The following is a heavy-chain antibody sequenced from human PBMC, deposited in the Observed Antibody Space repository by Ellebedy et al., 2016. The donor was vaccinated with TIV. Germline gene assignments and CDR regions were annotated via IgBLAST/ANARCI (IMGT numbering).Heavy chain of an antibody. D-gene: IGHD3-22*01. CDR1: GGSISNYY. V-gene: IGHV4-59*01. CDR2: IYYSGST. CDR3: ARGRFSSGWFDY. J-gene: IGHJ5*01. Sequence: MPSETLSLTCTVSGGSISNYYWNWIRQPTGKGLEWIGYIYYSGSTNYNHSLKSQVTISVDTSKNQFSLRLSSVTAADTAVFYCARGRFSSGWFDYWGQGTLVIVSS.